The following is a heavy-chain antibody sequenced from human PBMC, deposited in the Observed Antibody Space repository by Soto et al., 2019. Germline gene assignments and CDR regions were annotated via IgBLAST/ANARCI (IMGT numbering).Heavy chain of an antibody. CDR1: GFTFSNAW. D-gene: IGHD5-12*01. V-gene: IGHV3-15*07. CDR2: IKSKTDGGTT. Sequence: EVQLVESGGGLVKPGGSLRLSCAASGFTFSNAWMNWVRQAPGKGLEWVGRIKSKTDGGTTDYAAPVKGRFTISRDDSKNTLYLQMNSLKTEDTAVYYCPTKIVAKSSEFDYWGQGTLVTVSS. J-gene: IGHJ4*02. CDR3: PTKIVAKSSEFDY.